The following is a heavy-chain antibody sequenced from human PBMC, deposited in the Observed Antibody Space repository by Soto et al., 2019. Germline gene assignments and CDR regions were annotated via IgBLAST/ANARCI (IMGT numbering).Heavy chain of an antibody. Sequence: QVQLVESGGGVVQPGRSLRLSCAASGFTFSSYGMHWVRQAPGKGLEWVAVISYDGSNKYYADPVKGRFTISRDNSKNTLYLQMNSLRAENTAVYYCAKDDGIAVAGTHYYGMDVWGQGTTVTVSS. CDR2: ISYDGSNK. V-gene: IGHV3-30*18. CDR1: GFTFSSYG. CDR3: AKDDGIAVAGTHYYGMDV. J-gene: IGHJ6*02. D-gene: IGHD6-19*01.